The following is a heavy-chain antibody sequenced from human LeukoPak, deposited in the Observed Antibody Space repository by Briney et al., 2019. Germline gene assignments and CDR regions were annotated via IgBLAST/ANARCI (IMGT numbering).Heavy chain of an antibody. D-gene: IGHD4-17*01. Sequence: SQTLSLTCTVSGGSISSGNFYWSWIRQPPGKGLEWIGYIFYLGSTYYNLSLKSRVTMSVDTSKNQFSLKLRSVTAADTAVYYCATGPTVTTVDYWGQGTLVTVSS. CDR1: GGSISSGNFY. V-gene: IGHV4-30-4*01. CDR2: IFYLGST. J-gene: IGHJ4*02. CDR3: ATGPTVTTVDY.